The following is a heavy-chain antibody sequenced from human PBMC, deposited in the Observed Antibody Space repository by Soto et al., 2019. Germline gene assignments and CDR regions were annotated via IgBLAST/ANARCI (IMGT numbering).Heavy chain of an antibody. D-gene: IGHD5-18*01. J-gene: IGHJ4*01. CDR3: ARGSRGYNYASAPFFDY. CDR1: GFTFNSYE. CDR2: ISRNAETT. Sequence: EVQLVDSGGGLVQPGVSLRLSCVASGFTFNSYEMNWVRQAPGKGLEWVSYISRNAETTHYADSVKGRFSISRDNAKNTLYLQMNSLRAEDTAVYFCARGSRGYNYASAPFFDYWGQGNRVIVSS. V-gene: IGHV3-48*03.